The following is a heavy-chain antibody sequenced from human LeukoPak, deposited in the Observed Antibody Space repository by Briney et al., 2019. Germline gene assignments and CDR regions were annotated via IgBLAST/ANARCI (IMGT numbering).Heavy chain of an antibody. Sequence: GASVKVSCKASRGTFSSYGISWVRQAPGQGLEWMGGVIAIFGRVKYGQKFQGRATITTDESTSTAYMELSSLTSEDTGVYYCARGELDDSSGFSFFDYWGQGTLVTVSS. V-gene: IGHV1-69*05. CDR1: RGTFSSYG. CDR3: ARGELDDSSGFSFFDY. D-gene: IGHD3-22*01. J-gene: IGHJ4*02. CDR2: VIAIFGRV.